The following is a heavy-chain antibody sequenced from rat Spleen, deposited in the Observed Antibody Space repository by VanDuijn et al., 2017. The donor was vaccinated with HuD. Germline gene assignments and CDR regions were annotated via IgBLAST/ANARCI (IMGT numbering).Heavy chain of an antibody. CDR3: MGPFDY. D-gene: IGHD1-7*01. CDR1: GFTFTNYD. J-gene: IGHJ2*01. CDR2: ISYDGSTP. Sequence: EVQVVESGGGIVQPGRSMKLSCAASGFTFTNYDMVWVRQAPTKGLKWVASISYDGSTPYYRDSVKGRFTISRDNAKSTLYLQMDSLRSEDTATYYCMGPFDYWGQGVMVTVSS. V-gene: IGHV5-7*01.